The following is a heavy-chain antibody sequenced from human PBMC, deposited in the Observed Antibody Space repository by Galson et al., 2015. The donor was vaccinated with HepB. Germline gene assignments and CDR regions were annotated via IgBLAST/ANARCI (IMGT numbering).Heavy chain of an antibody. V-gene: IGHV3-48*02. CDR1: GFTFSSYS. J-gene: IGHJ3*02. Sequence: LRLSCAASGFTFSSYSMNWVRQAPGKGLEWVSYISSSNSTIYYADSVKGRFTISRDNAKNSLYLQMSSLRDEDTAVYSCARGLSGSWYWAGAFEIWGQGTMVTVSS. D-gene: IGHD6-13*01. CDR3: ARGLSGSWYWAGAFEI. CDR2: ISSSNSTI.